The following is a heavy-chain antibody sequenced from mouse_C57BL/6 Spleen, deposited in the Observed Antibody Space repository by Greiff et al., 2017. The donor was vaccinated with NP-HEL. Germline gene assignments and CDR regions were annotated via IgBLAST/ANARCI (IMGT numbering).Heavy chain of an antibody. CDR1: GFSLTSYG. Sequence: QVQLKESGPGLVQPSQSLSITCTVSGFSLTSYGVHWVRQSPGKGLEWLGVIWSGGSTDYNAAFISRLSISKDNSKSQVFFKMNSLQADDTAIYYCARHGYAMDYWGQGTSVTVSS. J-gene: IGHJ4*01. CDR3: ARHGYAMDY. V-gene: IGHV2-2*01. CDR2: IWSGGST.